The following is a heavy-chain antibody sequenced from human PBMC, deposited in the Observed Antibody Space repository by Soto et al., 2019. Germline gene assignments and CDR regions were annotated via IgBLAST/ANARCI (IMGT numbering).Heavy chain of an antibody. CDR2: ISYSSRGT. V-gene: IGHV3-23*01. CDR1: GFASGSYA. Sequence: GGSLRLSCAASGFASGSYAMSWVRQAPGKGLEWVSTISYSSRGTYYADSVQGRFTISRDISKNTLFLQMHSRSAEDTAVYYCAKVGAVVAAPPAPHFWGQGTMVTVSS. CDR3: AKVGAVVAAPPAPHF. J-gene: IGHJ3*01. D-gene: IGHD2-15*01.